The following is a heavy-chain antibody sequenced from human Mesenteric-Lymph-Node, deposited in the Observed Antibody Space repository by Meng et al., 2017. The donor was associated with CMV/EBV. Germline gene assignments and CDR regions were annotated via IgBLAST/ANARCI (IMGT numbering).Heavy chain of an antibody. J-gene: IGHJ4*02. CDR2: ISYDGTSK. D-gene: IGHD4-17*01. CDR3: ARDASFADYGDLPDY. Sequence: GESLKISCAASGFTFSSYGMHWVRQAPGKGLEWVAVISYDGTSKSYAESVGGRFTVSRDNSKNTLYLQMTSLRAEDTAVYYCARDASFADYGDLPDYWGQGTLVTVSS. CDR1: GFTFSSYG. V-gene: IGHV3-30*03.